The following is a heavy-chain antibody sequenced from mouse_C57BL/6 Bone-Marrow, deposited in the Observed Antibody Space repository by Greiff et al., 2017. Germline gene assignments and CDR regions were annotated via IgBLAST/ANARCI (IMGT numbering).Heavy chain of an antibody. CDR2: FHPYNDDT. D-gene: IGHD2-3*01. Sequence: QVQLKQSGAELVKPGASVKMSCKASGYTFTTYPIEWMKQNHGKSLEWIGNFHPYNDDTKYNEKFKGKATLTVEKSSSTAYLELSRLTSDDSAVYYCARASYDGYYGVAYWGQGTLVTVSA. V-gene: IGHV1-47*01. CDR3: ARASYDGYYGVAY. CDR1: GYTFTTYP. J-gene: IGHJ3*01.